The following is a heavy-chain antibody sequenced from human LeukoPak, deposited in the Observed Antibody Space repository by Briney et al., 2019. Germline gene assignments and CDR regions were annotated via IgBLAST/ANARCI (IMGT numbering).Heavy chain of an antibody. V-gene: IGHV4-30-2*01. D-gene: IGHD1-7*01. CDR3: ARVRLTGTTLAFDY. CDR2: IYHSGST. CDR1: GGSISSGGYY. J-gene: IGHJ4*02. Sequence: SQTLSLTCTVSGGSISSGGYYWSWIRQPPGKGLEWIGYIYHSGSTYYNPSLKSRVTISVDRSKNQFSLKLSSETAADTAVYYCARVRLTGTTLAFDYWGQGTLVTVSS.